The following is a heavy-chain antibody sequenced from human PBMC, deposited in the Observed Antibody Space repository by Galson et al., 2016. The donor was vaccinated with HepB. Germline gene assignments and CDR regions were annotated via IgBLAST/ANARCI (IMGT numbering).Heavy chain of an antibody. J-gene: IGHJ4*02. V-gene: IGHV3-30*18. D-gene: IGHD2-2*01. Sequence: SLRLSCAASGLTFTDFGMHWVRQAPGKGPEWVAVVSYDGTNREYADSVKGRFTISRDDSKNTLTLQMSNLRPEDTAVYYCVKDAMIYAPLKLFEYWGQGALVTVSS. CDR3: VKDAMIYAPLKLFEY. CDR2: VSYDGTNR. CDR1: GLTFTDFG.